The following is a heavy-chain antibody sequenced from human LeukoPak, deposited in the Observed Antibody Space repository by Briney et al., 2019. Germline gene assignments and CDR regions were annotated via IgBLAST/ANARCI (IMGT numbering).Heavy chain of an antibody. CDR1: GFTFSSYG. CDR2: ISGSGDNT. Sequence: PGRSLRLSCAASGFTFSSYGMHWVRQAPGKGLEWVSGISGSGDNTYYADSVKGRFTISRDNSKNTLYVQVNSLGTEDTAAYYCAKGIKWELPFDYWGQGTLVTVSS. D-gene: IGHD1-26*01. J-gene: IGHJ4*02. V-gene: IGHV3-23*01. CDR3: AKGIKWELPFDY.